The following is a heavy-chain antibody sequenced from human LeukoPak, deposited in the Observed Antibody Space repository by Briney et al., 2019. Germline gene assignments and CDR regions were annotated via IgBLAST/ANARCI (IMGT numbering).Heavy chain of an antibody. CDR1: GYTFTSYG. CDR2: ISAYNGNT. CDR3: ARGSGSGSQTDDYYDYYMDV. J-gene: IGHJ6*03. V-gene: IGHV1-18*01. D-gene: IGHD6-19*01. Sequence: ASVKVSCKASGYTFTSYGISRVRQAPGQGLEWMGWISAYNGNTNYAQKLQGRVTLTTDTSTSTGYKELRSLRSDDTAVYYCARGSGSGSQTDDYYDYYMDVWGKGTTVTVSS.